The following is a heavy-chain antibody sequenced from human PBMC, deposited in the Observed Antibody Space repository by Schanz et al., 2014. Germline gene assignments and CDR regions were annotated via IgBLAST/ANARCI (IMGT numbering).Heavy chain of an antibody. CDR1: GFTFSSYG. CDR2: IWSDGSGK. J-gene: IGHJ6*02. D-gene: IGHD6-13*01. CDR3: AREEGWGIAAAGPKHYYYGMDV. V-gene: IGHV3-33*01. Sequence: QVQLVESGGGLVQPGRSLRLSCAASGFTFSSYGMHWVRQAPGKGLEWVAVIWSDGSGKYYADSVKGRFTISRDSPKNTLYLQMNSLRAEDTAVYYCAREEGWGIAAAGPKHYYYGMDVWGQGTTVTVSS.